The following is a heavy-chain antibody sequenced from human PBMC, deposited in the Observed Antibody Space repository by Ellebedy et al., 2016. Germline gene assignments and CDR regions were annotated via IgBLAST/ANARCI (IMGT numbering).Heavy chain of an antibody. D-gene: IGHD2-21*02. CDR2: INHSGST. V-gene: IGHV4-34*01. Sequence: GSLRLSXAASGFTFSEHYMSWLRQAPGKGLEWIGEINHSGSTNYNPSLKSRVTISVDTSKNQFSLKLSSVTAADTAVYYCARYVVVTAIRYYYYGMDVWGQGTTVTVSS. CDR3: ARYVVVTAIRYYYYGMDV. J-gene: IGHJ6*02. CDR1: GFTFSEHY.